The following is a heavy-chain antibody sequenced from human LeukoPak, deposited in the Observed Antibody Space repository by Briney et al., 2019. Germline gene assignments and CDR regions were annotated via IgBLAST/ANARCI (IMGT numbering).Heavy chain of an antibody. CDR2: IRSKAYGGTT. CDR1: GFTFGDYA. D-gene: IGHD1-26*01. Sequence: GGSLRLSCTASGFTFGDYAMSWVRQAPGKGLEWVGFIRSKAYGGTTEYAASVKGRFTISRDDSKSIAYLQMNSLKTEDTAVYYCTSIVGATNVFDYWGQGTLVTVSS. J-gene: IGHJ4*02. V-gene: IGHV3-49*04. CDR3: TSIVGATNVFDY.